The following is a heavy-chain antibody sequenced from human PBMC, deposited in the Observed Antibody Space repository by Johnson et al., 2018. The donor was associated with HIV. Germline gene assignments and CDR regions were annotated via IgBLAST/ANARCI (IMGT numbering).Heavy chain of an antibody. Sequence: EVQLVESGGGLVKPGGSLRLSCAASGYTFSNAWMSWVRQAPGKGLEWVGRIKSKTDGGTTDYAAPVKGRFTISRDDSKNTLYLQMNSLKTEDTAVYYCTTDEVSIPVAALEELDAFDVWGQGTMVTVSS. CDR3: TTDEVSIPVAALEELDAFDV. CDR2: IKSKTDGGTT. D-gene: IGHD6-19*01. J-gene: IGHJ3*01. V-gene: IGHV3-15*01. CDR1: GYTFSNAW.